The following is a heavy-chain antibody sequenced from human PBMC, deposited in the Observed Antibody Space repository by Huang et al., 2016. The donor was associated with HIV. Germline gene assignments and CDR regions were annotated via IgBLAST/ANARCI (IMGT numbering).Heavy chain of an antibody. D-gene: IGHD3-16*01. CDR2: CIPLFRAP. CDR1: GGSFSDQI. CDR3: AMSLRYQYDSRSYWGRYFDY. Sequence: QVQLEQSGPAVRKPGSSVKVSCQASGGSFSDQIISWVRQAPGQRFEWMVSCIPLFRAPAYAQEFKGRVTMTADESTATIYMELNSLTSEDTAVYYCAMSLRYQYDSRSYWGRYFDYWGQGTLVTVSS. V-gene: IGHV1-69*18. J-gene: IGHJ4*02.